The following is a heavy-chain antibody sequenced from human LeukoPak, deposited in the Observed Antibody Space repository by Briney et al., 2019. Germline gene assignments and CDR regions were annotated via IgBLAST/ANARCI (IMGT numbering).Heavy chain of an antibody. D-gene: IGHD3-22*01. V-gene: IGHV1-2*02. J-gene: IGHJ4*02. CDR1: GYTFTGYY. CDR3: ARGAHYHDSSDGYDY. CDR2: INPNSGGT. Sequence: ASVKVSCKASGYTFTGYYMHWVRQAPGQGLEWMEWINPNSGGTNYAQKFQGRVTMTRDTSIIVYMDLSRLRSDDTAVYYCARGAHYHDSSDGYDYWGQGTLVTVSS.